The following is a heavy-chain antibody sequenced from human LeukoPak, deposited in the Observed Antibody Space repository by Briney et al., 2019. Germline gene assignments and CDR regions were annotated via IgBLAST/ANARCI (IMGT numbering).Heavy chain of an antibody. V-gene: IGHV1-69*06. CDR1: GGTFNNYT. J-gene: IGHJ5*02. CDR2: IIPIFATA. CDR3: ARTYCGGDCYSSRGWFDP. D-gene: IGHD2-21*02. Sequence: SVKVSCKASGGTFNNYTISWVRQAPGHGLEWMGGIIPIFATANYAQRFQGKVTITADKSTSTAYMELSSLRSEDTAVYYCARTYCGGDCYSSRGWFDPWGQGTLVTVSP.